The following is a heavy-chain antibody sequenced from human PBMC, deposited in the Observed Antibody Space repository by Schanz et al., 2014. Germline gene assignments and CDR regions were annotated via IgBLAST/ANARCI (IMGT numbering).Heavy chain of an antibody. CDR1: GVTFSSYA. V-gene: IGHV3-23*01. CDR3: ARDGDFDY. J-gene: IGHJ4*02. CDR2: LTEGGGGT. Sequence: EVQLLESGGGFVQPGGSLRLSCVASGVTFSSYAMSWVRQASGKGLEWVSGLTEGGGGTYYTDAVKGRFTISRDNSKNTLFLQMSSLRAEDTAVYYCARDGDFDYWGQGTLVTVSS.